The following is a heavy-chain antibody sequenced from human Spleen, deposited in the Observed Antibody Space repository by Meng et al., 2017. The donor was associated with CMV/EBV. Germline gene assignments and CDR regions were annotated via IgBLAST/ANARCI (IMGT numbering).Heavy chain of an antibody. Sequence: GGSLRLSCAASGFTFSSYEMNWVRQAPGKGLEWVSYISSSGSTIYYADSVKGRFTISRDNAKNSLYLQMNSLRAEDTAVYYCARGEVTMVRGVDYYYYGMDVWGQGTTVTVSS. J-gene: IGHJ6*02. CDR3: ARGEVTMVRGVDYYYYGMDV. D-gene: IGHD3-10*01. CDR2: ISSSGSTI. V-gene: IGHV3-48*03. CDR1: GFTFSSYE.